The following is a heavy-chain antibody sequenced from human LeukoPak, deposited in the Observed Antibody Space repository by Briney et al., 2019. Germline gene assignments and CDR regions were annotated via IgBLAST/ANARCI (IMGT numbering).Heavy chain of an antibody. D-gene: IGHD3-22*01. J-gene: IGHJ4*02. CDR1: VFTFDDYT. V-gene: IGHV3-43*01. CDR3: AKGPYYDGSGALFDY. CDR2: ITWDGGST. Sequence: PGGSLRLSCAASVFTFDDYTMHWVRQAPGRGLEWVSLITWDGGSTYYADSVKGRFTISRDNSKNSLYLLMNSLRVEDTALYYCAKGPYYDGSGALFDYWGQGTLVTVSS.